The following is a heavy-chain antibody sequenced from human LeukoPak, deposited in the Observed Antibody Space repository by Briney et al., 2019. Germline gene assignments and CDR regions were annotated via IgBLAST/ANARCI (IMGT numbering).Heavy chain of an antibody. D-gene: IGHD3-3*01. CDR1: GFTFDDYS. CDR2: IEWNGART. Sequence: PGGSLRLSCAASGFTFDDYSMQWVRQAPGKGLEWVFVIEWNGARTYYADSVKGPFTMSRDNNKTSLYLQMNSLRTEGTAFCYCGKGIESYDFWSGYEYGGRGTLVSVSS. CDR3: GKGIESYDFWSGYEY. J-gene: IGHJ4*02. V-gene: IGHV3-43*01.